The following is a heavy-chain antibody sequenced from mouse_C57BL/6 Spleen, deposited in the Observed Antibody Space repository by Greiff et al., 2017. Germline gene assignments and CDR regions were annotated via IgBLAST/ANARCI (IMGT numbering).Heavy chain of an antibody. CDR2: INPNYGTT. CDR3: ARSPNYYGSSYRGYFDV. D-gene: IGHD1-1*01. J-gene: IGHJ1*03. CDR1: GYSSTDYN. V-gene: IGHV1-39*01. Sequence: EVQLQQSGPELVKPGASVKISCKASGYSSTDYNMNWVKQSNGKSLEWIGVINPNYGTTSYNQKFKGKATLTVDQSSSTAYMQLNRLTSEDSAVYYCARSPNYYGSSYRGYFDVWGTGTTVTVSS.